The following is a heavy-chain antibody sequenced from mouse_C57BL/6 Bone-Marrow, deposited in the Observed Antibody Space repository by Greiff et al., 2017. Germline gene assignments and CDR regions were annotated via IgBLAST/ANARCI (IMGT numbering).Heavy chain of an antibody. J-gene: IGHJ2*01. D-gene: IGHD3-2*02. CDR3: AMWDSSGYDFDY. CDR1: GSTFTSYW. CDR2: IDPNSGGT. V-gene: IGHV1-72*01. Sequence: QVQLQQPGAELVKPGASVKLSCKASGSTFTSYWMHWVKQRPGRGLEWIGRIDPNSGGTKYNEKFKSKATLTVDKPSSTAYMQLSSLTSEDSAVYYCAMWDSSGYDFDYWGQGTTLTVSS.